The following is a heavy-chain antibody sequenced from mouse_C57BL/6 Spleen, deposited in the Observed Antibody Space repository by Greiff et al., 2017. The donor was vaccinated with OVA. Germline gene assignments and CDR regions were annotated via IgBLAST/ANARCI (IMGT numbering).Heavy chain of an antibody. Sequence: VQLQQSGPELVKPGASVKISCKASGYTFTDYYMNWVKQSHGKSLEWIGDINPNNGGTSYNQKFKGKATLTVDKSSSTAYMELRSLTSEDSAVYYCARRPLYAMDYWGQGTSVTVSS. J-gene: IGHJ4*01. V-gene: IGHV1-26*01. CDR1: GYTFTDYY. CDR2: INPNNGGT. CDR3: ARRPLYAMDY.